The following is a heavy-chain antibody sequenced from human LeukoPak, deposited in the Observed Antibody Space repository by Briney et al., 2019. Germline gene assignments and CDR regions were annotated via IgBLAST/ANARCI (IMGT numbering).Heavy chain of an antibody. V-gene: IGHV1-46*01. CDR3: ARGQLRFLEWLPGGY. J-gene: IGHJ4*02. CDR1: GYTFTSYY. Sequence: ASVKVSCKASGYTFTSYYMHWVRQAPGQGLEWMGIINPSGGSTGYAQKFQGRVTMTRDMSTSTVYMELSSLRSEDTAVYYCARGQLRFLEWLPGGYWGQGTLVTVSS. CDR2: INPSGGST. D-gene: IGHD3-3*01.